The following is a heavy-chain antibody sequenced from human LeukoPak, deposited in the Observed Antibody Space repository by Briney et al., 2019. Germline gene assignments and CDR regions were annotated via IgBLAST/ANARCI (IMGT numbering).Heavy chain of an antibody. CDR1: GGSISSYY. Sequence: SGTLSLTCTVSGGSISSYYWSWIRQPPGKGLEWIGYIYYSGSTNYNPSLKSRVTISVDTSKNQFSLKLSSVTAADTAVYYCARSKDTSGWYFDYWGQGTLVTVSS. V-gene: IGHV4-59*01. CDR3: ARSKDTSGWYFDY. J-gene: IGHJ4*02. CDR2: IYYSGST. D-gene: IGHD6-19*01.